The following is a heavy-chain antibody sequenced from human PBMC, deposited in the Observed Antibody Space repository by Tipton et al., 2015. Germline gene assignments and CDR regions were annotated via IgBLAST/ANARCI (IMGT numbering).Heavy chain of an antibody. D-gene: IGHD3-10*02. Sequence: LRLSCTVSGGSISSGAYYWNWIRQHPGKGLEWIGFIYDSGSTYYNTSLKSRVTISVDTSKNQFSLKLTSVTAADTAVYYCARNTGELRIPMFFAPWGQGTLVTVSS. CDR3: ARNTGELRIPMFFAP. J-gene: IGHJ5*02. CDR1: GGSISSGAYY. V-gene: IGHV4-31*03. CDR2: IYDSGST.